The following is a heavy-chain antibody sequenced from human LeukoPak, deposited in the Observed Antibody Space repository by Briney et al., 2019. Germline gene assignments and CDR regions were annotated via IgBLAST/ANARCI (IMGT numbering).Heavy chain of an antibody. CDR1: GFSFDNYA. J-gene: IGHJ4*02. CDR2: ISWEGGTT. V-gene: IGHV3-43D*03. D-gene: IGHD3-16*01. Sequence: GGSLRLSCAASGFSFDNYAMHWVRQAPGKGLEWVSLISWEGGTTYYADSVKGRFTISRDNSKNSLYLQMNSLRPEDTALYYCAKGGYDPDYYFDYWGQGTLVTVSS. CDR3: AKGGYDPDYYFDY.